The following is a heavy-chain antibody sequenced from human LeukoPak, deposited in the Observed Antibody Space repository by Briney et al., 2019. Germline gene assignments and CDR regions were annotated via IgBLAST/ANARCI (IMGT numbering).Heavy chain of an antibody. D-gene: IGHD6-13*01. V-gene: IGHV4-61*02. Sequence: PSETLSLTCTVSGGSISSGSYYWSWIRQPAGKGLEWIGRIYTSGSTNYNPSLKSRVTISVDTSKNQFSLELSSVTAADTAVYYCATVAAAGRIDYWGQGTLVTVSS. CDR3: ATVAAAGRIDY. J-gene: IGHJ4*02. CDR2: IYTSGST. CDR1: GGSISSGSYY.